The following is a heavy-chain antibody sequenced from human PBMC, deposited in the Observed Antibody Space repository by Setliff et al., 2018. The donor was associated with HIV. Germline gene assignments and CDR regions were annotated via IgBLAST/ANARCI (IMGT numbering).Heavy chain of an antibody. CDR1: GFTFSGYY. Sequence: GGSLRLSCAASGFTFSGYYMSWIRQAPGKGLEWVSYISGSETTIHYADSVKGRFTISRDNAKNSLSLQMNSLRTEDTAVYYCARVRPLGYCSTGACPPDYWGQGTLVTVSS. J-gene: IGHJ4*02. D-gene: IGHD2-8*01. V-gene: IGHV3-11*04. CDR2: ISGSETTI. CDR3: ARVRPLGYCSTGACPPDY.